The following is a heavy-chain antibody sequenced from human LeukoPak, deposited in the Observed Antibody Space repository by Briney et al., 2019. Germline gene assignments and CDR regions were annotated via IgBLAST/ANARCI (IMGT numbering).Heavy chain of an antibody. Sequence: SETLSLTCTVSGGSISSYYWSWIRQPPGKGLEWIGYIYYSGSTYYNPSLKSRVTISVDTSKNQFSLKLSSVTAADTAVYYCASLDTAIDYWGQGTLVTVSS. V-gene: IGHV4-59*12. CDR1: GGSISSYY. CDR3: ASLDTAIDY. J-gene: IGHJ4*02. CDR2: IYYSGST. D-gene: IGHD5-18*01.